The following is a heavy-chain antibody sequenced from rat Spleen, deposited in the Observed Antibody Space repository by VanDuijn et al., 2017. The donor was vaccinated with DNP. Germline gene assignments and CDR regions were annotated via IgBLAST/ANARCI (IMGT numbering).Heavy chain of an antibody. J-gene: IGHJ4*01. D-gene: IGHD1-12*03. CDR1: GFIFTDYY. Sequence: EVQLVESGGGLVQPGRSLRLSCSASGFIFTDYYMAWVRQAPKKGLECVATITPSGTRTYYPDSVRGRFSISRDNAKNSLYLQMDSLRSEDTATYYCITWGWLLGLDAWGQGTSVTVSS. CDR2: ITPSGTRT. V-gene: IGHV5-20*01. CDR3: ITWGWLLGLDA.